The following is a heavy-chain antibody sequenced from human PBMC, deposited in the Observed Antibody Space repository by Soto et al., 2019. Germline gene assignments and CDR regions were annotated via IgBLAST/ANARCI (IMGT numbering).Heavy chain of an antibody. CDR3: ATDRDFALNY. V-gene: IGHV3-48*02. CDR1: GFTFSSYS. Sequence: GGSLRLSCGASGFTFSSYSMNWVRQAPGKGPEWVSYIGISPTFISYADSVKGRFTISRDNAKNSLYLQMNSLRDEDTAVYYCATDRDFALNYWGQGTLVTVSS. CDR2: IGISPTFI. J-gene: IGHJ4*02.